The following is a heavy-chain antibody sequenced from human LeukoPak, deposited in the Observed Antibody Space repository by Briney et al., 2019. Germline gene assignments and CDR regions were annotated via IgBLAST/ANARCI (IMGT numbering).Heavy chain of an antibody. J-gene: IGHJ4*02. D-gene: IGHD6-6*01. CDR1: GGSFSGYY. CDR3: ARGGIAARPLADFDY. Sequence: SETLSLTCAVYGGSFSGYYWSWIRQPPGKGLEWIGEINHSGSTNYNPSLKSRVTISVDTSKNQFSLKLSSVTAADTAVYYCARGGIAARPLADFDYWGQGTLVTVSS. V-gene: IGHV4-34*01. CDR2: INHSGST.